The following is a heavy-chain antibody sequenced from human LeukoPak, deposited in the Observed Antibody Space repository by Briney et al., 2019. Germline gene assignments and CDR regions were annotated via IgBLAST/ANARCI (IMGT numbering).Heavy chain of an antibody. J-gene: IGHJ4*02. CDR2: INPSGGST. Sequence: ASVKVSCKASGYTFTSYYMHWVRQAPGQGLEWMRIINPSGGSTSYAQKFQGRVTMTRDTSTSTVYMELSSLRSEDTAVYYCAREGLRYFDFDYWGQGTLVTVSS. CDR3: AREGLRYFDFDY. V-gene: IGHV1-46*01. CDR1: GYTFTSYY. D-gene: IGHD3-9*01.